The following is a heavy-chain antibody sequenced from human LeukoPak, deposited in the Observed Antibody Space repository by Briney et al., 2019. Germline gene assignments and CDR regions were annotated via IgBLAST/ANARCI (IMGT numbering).Heavy chain of an antibody. CDR1: GFTISTYD. D-gene: IGHD1-26*01. J-gene: IGHJ6*04. CDR3: ARATSGNGMDV. CDR2: ISSSGSTI. Sequence: GGSLRLSCAASGFTISTYDINWVSQAPGRGLEWVSYISSSGSTIYYADSVKGRFTISKDNAKNLLYLQMNSLRAEDTAVYYCARATSGNGMDVWGKGTTVTVSS. V-gene: IGHV3-48*03.